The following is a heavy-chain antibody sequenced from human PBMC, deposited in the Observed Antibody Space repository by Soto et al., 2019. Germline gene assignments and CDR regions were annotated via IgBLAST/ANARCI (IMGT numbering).Heavy chain of an antibody. V-gene: IGHV3-53*01. D-gene: IGHD2-2*01. Sequence: PGGSLRLSCAASGFTVSSNYMSWVRQAPGKGLEWVSVIYSGGSTYYADSVKGRFTISRDNSKNTLYLQMNSLRAEDTAVYYCARVVPAAPMDVWGQGTTVTVYS. CDR3: ARVVPAAPMDV. J-gene: IGHJ6*02. CDR1: GFTVSSNY. CDR2: IYSGGST.